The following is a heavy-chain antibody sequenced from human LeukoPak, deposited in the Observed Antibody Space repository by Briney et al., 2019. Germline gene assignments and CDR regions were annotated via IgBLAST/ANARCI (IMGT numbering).Heavy chain of an antibody. D-gene: IGHD4-17*01. V-gene: IGHV4-59*01. J-gene: IGHJ6*02. CDR2: IYNTGTT. CDR3: ARVPSTVTTLPTGRGTTYYNYYHGMDV. CDR1: GGSISDYH. Sequence: SGPRLVKPSETLSLTCTVSGGSISDYHWTWIRQPPGKGLEWIGYIYNTGTTNYNPSLKSRVTISVDTAKSQFSLKLGSVTAADTAVYYCARVPSTVTTLPTGRGTTYYNYYHGMDVWGQGTTVTVSS.